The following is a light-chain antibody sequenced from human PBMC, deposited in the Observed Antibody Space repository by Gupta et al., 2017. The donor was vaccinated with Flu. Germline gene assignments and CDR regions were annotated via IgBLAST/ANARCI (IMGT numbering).Light chain of an antibody. CDR3: QQRDNLFT. Sequence: EIVLTQSPATLSLSPGESATLSCRASQSVGSLLAWYQQKPGQAPRLLIYETSNRATGIPARFSGSGSGTDFTLTISGLEPEDSAIYYCQQRDNLFTFGPGTKVEIK. CDR1: QSVGSL. J-gene: IGKJ3*01. CDR2: ETS. V-gene: IGKV3-11*01.